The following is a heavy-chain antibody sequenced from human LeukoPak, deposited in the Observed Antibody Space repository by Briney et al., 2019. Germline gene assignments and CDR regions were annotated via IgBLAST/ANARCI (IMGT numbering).Heavy chain of an antibody. CDR1: GFTFSTYT. J-gene: IGHJ4*02. CDR3: AKDYLADGYHDLEY. CDR2: IVGSNGKT. D-gene: IGHD5-18*01. Sequence: GGSLRLSCAASGFTFSTYTMHWFRQAPGKGLDWVSGIVGSNGKTYYADSVKGRFIIPRDNSKNTLYLQMNSLRAEDTAIYFCAKDYLADGYHDLEYWGQGTQVTVSS. V-gene: IGHV3-23*01.